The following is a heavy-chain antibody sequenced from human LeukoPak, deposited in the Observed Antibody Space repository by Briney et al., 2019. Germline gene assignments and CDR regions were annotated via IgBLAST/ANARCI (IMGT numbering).Heavy chain of an antibody. CDR3: ARDRLRFLEWLSRPS. D-gene: IGHD3-3*01. CDR2: IKQDGSEK. J-gene: IGHJ5*02. V-gene: IGHV3-7*01. CDR1: GFTFSSYW. Sequence: GGSLRLSCAASGFTFSSYWMSWVRQAPGKGLEWVANIKQDGSEKYYVDSVKGRFTISRDNAKNSLYLQMNSLRAEDTAVYYCARDRLRFLEWLSRPSWGQGTLVTVSS.